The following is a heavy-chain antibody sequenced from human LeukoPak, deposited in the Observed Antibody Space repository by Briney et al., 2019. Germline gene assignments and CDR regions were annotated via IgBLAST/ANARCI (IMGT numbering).Heavy chain of an antibody. J-gene: IGHJ6*02. V-gene: IGHV4-34*01. CDR1: GGSFSGYY. CDR3: AREPHFVGPYYYYGMDV. Sequence: SETLSLTCAVYGGSFSGYYWSWIRQPPGKGLEWIGEINHSGSTNYNPSLKSRVTISVDTSKNQFSLKLSSVTAADTAVYYCAREPHFVGPYYYYGMDVWGQGTTVTVSS. D-gene: IGHD1-14*01. CDR2: INHSGST.